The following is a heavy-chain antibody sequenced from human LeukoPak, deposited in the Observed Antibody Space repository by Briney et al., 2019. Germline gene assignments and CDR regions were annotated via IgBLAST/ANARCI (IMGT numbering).Heavy chain of an antibody. Sequence: PSETLSLTCTVSGGSISTYYWSWIRQPPGKGLEWIGYIYYRGSTKYNPSLKSRVTISVDTSKNQFSLRLSSVTAADTAVYYCAILTFGYNNYFDPWGQGTLVTVSS. D-gene: IGHD5-24*01. CDR2: IYYRGST. V-gene: IGHV4-59*01. CDR1: GGSISTYY. CDR3: AILTFGYNNYFDP. J-gene: IGHJ5*02.